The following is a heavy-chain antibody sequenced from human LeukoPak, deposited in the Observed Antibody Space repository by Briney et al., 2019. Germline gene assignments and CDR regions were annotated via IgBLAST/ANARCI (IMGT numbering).Heavy chain of an antibody. D-gene: IGHD3-22*01. CDR3: ARDAPYYYDSSGYYQDYFDY. CDR2: IYTSGRT. CDR1: GGSISSFY. J-gene: IGHJ4*02. Sequence: SETLSLTCTVSGGSISSFYWSWIRQPAGMGREWIGGIYTSGRTNSNPSLKRRATMSVETTKTQYSLKLSFVTDATAAVYYCARDAPYYYDSSGYYQDYFDYWGQGTLGTVS. V-gene: IGHV4-4*07.